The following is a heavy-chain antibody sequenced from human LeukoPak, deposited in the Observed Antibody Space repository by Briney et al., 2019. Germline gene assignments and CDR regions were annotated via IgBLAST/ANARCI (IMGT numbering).Heavy chain of an antibody. D-gene: IGHD1-14*01. V-gene: IGHV3-23*01. CDR1: GFTFSSYA. CDR3: AQEQVFTSAFDY. J-gene: IGHJ4*02. Sequence: PGGSLRLSCAASGFTFSSYAMSWVRQAPGKGLEWVSAISGSGGSTYYADSVKGRFTISRDNSKNTLYLQVNSLRAEDTAVYYCAQEQVFTSAFDYWGQGTLVTVSS. CDR2: ISGSGGST.